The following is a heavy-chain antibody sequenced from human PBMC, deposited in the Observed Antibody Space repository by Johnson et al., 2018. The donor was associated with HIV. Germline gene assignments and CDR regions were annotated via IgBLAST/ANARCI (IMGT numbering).Heavy chain of an antibody. J-gene: IGHJ3*02. CDR1: AFTFSNYG. V-gene: IGHV3-30*03. CDR3: ARDKGIAARLGAFDI. Sequence: QMLLVESGGGVVQPGRSLRLSCPASAFTFSNYGMHWVRQAPGKGLEWVALISYDGNNKYYADSVKGRFNISRDNSKNTQYLQMNSLRVEDTGLYYCARDKGIAARLGAFDIWGQGTMVTVYS. D-gene: IGHD6-6*01. CDR2: ISYDGNNK.